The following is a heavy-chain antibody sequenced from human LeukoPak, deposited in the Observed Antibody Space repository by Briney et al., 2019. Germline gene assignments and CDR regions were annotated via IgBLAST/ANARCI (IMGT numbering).Heavy chain of an antibody. D-gene: IGHD3-22*01. CDR3: AKDAAYYYDSSAYGNDHYDY. CDR2: IIPIFGTA. Sequence: SVKVSCKASGGTFSSYAISWVRQAPGQGLEWMGGIIPIFGTANYAQKFQGRVTITADESTSTAYMELSSLRSEDTAVYYCAKDAAYYYDSSAYGNDHYDYWGQGTLVTVSS. V-gene: IGHV1-69*13. CDR1: GGTFSSYA. J-gene: IGHJ4*02.